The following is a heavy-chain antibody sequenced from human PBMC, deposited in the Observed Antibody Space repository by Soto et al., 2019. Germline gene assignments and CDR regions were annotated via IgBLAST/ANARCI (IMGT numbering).Heavy chain of an antibody. J-gene: IGHJ5*02. CDR3: ARSGSWSFNT. D-gene: IGHD6-13*01. CDR2: IYYIGTT. V-gene: IGHV4-39*01. CDR1: GDSISSSSYF. Sequence: QLLLQESGPGLVKPSETLSLTCTVTGDSISSSSYFWGWIRQPPGKGLERIASIYYIGTTYYSPSLQSRVTISVDTSTDQFSLEVTSVTAADTAIYYCARSGSWSFNTWGRGSLVTVSS.